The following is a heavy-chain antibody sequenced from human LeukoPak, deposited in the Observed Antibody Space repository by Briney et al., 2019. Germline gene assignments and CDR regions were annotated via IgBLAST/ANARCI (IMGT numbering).Heavy chain of an antibody. Sequence: GGSLRLSCAASGFTFSTYWMHWVRQAPGKGLVWVSHINTDGTSTTYADSVKGRFTISRDTANNTLYLQMNSLRVEDTAVYYCVRGPRQPYFYYDTLGDFPESSRFDPWGQGTLVTVSS. CDR2: INTDGTST. J-gene: IGHJ5*02. D-gene: IGHD3-9*01. CDR3: VRGPRQPYFYYDTLGDFPESSRFDP. CDR1: GFTFSTYW. V-gene: IGHV3-74*01.